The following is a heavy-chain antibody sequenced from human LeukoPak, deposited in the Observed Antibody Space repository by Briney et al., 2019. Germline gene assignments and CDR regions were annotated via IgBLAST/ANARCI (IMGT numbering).Heavy chain of an antibody. V-gene: IGHV4-59*08. CDR3: ASAAAGRRADY. CDR1: GGSISNYY. J-gene: IGHJ4*02. CDR2: IYYSGST. D-gene: IGHD6-13*01. Sequence: SETLSLTCTVSGGSISNYYWSWIRQPPGKGLEWIGYIYYSGSTNYNPSLKSRVTISVDTSKNQFSLKLSSVTAADTAVYYCASAAAGRRADYWGQGTLVTVSS.